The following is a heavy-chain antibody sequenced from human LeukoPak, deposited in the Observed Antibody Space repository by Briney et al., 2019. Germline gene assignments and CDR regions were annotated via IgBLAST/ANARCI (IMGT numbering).Heavy chain of an antibody. CDR2: ISGGGENT. CDR1: GFTFTSYA. J-gene: IGHJ2*01. Sequence: GGSLRLSCAASGFTFTSYAMSWIRQAPGKGLEWVSAISGGGENTYHADSVKGRFTISRDNSKNTLYLQMNSLRAEDTATYYCAKPRAMTTGVGRYFDLWGRGTLVTVSS. D-gene: IGHD1-1*01. V-gene: IGHV3-23*01. CDR3: AKPRAMTTGVGRYFDL.